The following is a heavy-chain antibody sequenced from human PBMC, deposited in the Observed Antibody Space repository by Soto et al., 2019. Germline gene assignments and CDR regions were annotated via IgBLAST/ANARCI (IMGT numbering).Heavy chain of an antibody. CDR1: GYTFTSYY. CDR3: AGRYCSGGSCYSDY. CDR2: MNPNSGNT. D-gene: IGHD2-15*01. V-gene: IGHV1-8*01. Sequence: ASVKVSCKASGYTFTSYYINWVLQATGQGLEWMGWMNPNSGNTGYAQKFQGRVTMTRNTSISTAYMELSSLRSEDTAVYYCAGRYCSGGSCYSDYWGQGTLVTVSS. J-gene: IGHJ4*02.